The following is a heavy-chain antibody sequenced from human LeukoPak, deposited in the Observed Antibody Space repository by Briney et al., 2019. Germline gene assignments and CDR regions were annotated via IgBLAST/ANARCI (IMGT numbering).Heavy chain of an antibody. CDR2: INHSGST. V-gene: IGHV4-34*01. J-gene: IGHJ5*02. Sequence: SETLSLTCAVYGGSCSGYYWSWIRQPPGKGLEWIGEINHSGSTNYNPSLKGRVTISVDTSKNQFSLKLSSVTAADTAVYYCARQKWELLSNWFDPWGQGTLVTVSS. CDR1: GGSCSGYY. D-gene: IGHD1-26*01. CDR3: ARQKWELLSNWFDP.